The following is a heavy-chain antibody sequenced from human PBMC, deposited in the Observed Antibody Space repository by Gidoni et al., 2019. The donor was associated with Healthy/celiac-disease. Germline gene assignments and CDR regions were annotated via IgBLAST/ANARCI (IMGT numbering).Heavy chain of an antibody. D-gene: IGHD6-13*01. Sequence: QVQLVQSGAEVTKPGASVKVSCKASGYTFTSYAMHWVRQAPGQRLEWMGWINAGNGNTNYSQKFQGRVTITRDTSASTAYMELSSLRSEDTAVYYCARDGYSSTYFDYWGQGTLVTVSS. V-gene: IGHV1-3*01. CDR2: INAGNGNT. J-gene: IGHJ4*02. CDR3: ARDGYSSTYFDY. CDR1: GYTFTSYA.